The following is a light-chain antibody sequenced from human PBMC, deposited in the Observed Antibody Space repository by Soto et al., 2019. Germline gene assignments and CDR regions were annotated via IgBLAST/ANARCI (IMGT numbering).Light chain of an antibody. V-gene: IGKV3-11*01. CDR3: QQRSNWPVT. CDR2: DAS. CDR1: QSVSSY. J-gene: IGKJ1*01. Sequence: EKVMTQSPATLSMSPGERATLSCRASQSVSSYLAWYQQKPGQAPRLLIYDASTRATGISARFSGSGSGTDFTLTISSLEPEDFAVYYCQQRSNWPVTFGQGTKVEVK.